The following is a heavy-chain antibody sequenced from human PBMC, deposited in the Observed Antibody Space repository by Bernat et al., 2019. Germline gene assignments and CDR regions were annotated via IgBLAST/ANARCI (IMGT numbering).Heavy chain of an antibody. CDR1: EFSVSTNY. J-gene: IGHJ5*02. Sequence: EVLLVESGGGVVQPGGSLRLSCAASEFSVSTNYMSWVRQAPGKGLEWVSVIYSGGATYYGESVKGRFTISRDISKNSLHLQMHSRRVEETAVYYCASATWDTAMVTSWFDTWGQGTLVTVSS. CDR2: IYSGGAT. CDR3: ASATWDTAMVTSWFDT. V-gene: IGHV3-66*02. D-gene: IGHD5-18*01.